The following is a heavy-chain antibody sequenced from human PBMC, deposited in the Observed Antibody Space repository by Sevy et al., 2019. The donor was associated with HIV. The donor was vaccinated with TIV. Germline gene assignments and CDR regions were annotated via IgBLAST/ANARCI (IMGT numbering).Heavy chain of an antibody. V-gene: IGHV3-21*01. Sequence: GGSLRLSCAASGFTFSSYSMNWVRQAPGKGLEWVSSISSSSSYIYYADSVKGRFTISRDNAKNSLYLQMNSLRAEDTAVHYCARVRGSGYFRAAFDIWGQGTMVTVSS. D-gene: IGHD3-22*01. CDR1: GFTFSSYS. CDR2: ISSSSSYI. CDR3: ARVRGSGYFRAAFDI. J-gene: IGHJ3*02.